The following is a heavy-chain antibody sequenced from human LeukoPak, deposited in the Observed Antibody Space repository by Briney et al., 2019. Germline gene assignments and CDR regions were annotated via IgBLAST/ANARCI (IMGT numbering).Heavy chain of an antibody. Sequence: GGSLRLSCAASGFTFSSYAMSWVRQAPGKGLEWVSAISGRNDSTKYADSVKGRFTISRDNSRNTLFLQMNSLRAEDTAVYYCARVDLRAAYFDYWGQGTLVTVSS. J-gene: IGHJ4*02. V-gene: IGHV3-23*01. CDR3: ARVDLRAAYFDY. CDR1: GFTFSSYA. CDR2: ISGRNDST. D-gene: IGHD2-15*01.